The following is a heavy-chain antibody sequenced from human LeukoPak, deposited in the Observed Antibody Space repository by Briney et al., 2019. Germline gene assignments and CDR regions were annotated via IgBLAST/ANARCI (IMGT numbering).Heavy chain of an antibody. CDR1: GFTFSSYD. V-gene: IGHV3-13*01. CDR2: IGTAGDT. CDR3: ARGPTHYYDSSGYPEGAFDI. Sequence: PGGSLRLSCAASGFTFSSYDMHWVRQATGKGLEWVSAIGTAGDTYYPGSVKGRFTISRENAKNSLYLQMNSLRAGDTAVYYCARGPTHYYDSSGYPEGAFDIWGQGTMVTVSS. D-gene: IGHD3-22*01. J-gene: IGHJ3*02.